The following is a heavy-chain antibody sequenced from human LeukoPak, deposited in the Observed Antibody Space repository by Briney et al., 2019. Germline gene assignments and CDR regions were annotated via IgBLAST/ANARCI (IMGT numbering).Heavy chain of an antibody. D-gene: IGHD2-2*01. CDR2: VSGADGTT. V-gene: IGHV3-23*01. CDR3: AKHWSYCSTTSCFFNYYYYYMDV. J-gene: IGHJ6*03. CDR1: GFTFNTYS. Sequence: GGSLRLSCAASGFTFNTYSMNWVRQAPGKGLEWVSGVSGADGTTYYADSVKGRFTISRDNSKSTLYLQMNNLRAEDTAVYYCAKHWSYCSTTSCFFNYYYYYMDVWGKGTTVTVSS.